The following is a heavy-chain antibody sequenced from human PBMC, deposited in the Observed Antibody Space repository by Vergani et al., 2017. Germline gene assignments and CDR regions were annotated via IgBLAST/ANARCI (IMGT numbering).Heavy chain of an antibody. V-gene: IGHV4-59*08. CDR3: ARHGYYHSVTGPNRYYYYCMDV. Sequence: QVQLHESGPGLVKPSETLSLPCTVSGGPLSSYYWSWVRQPSGKGLEWIGYIYYSGSTNYNPPLKSRVTISVDTSKNQFSLKLSSVTAADTAEYYCARHGYYHSVTGPNRYYYYCMDVWGKGTTVTVSS. CDR1: GGPLSSYY. J-gene: IGHJ6*03. CDR2: IYYSGST. D-gene: IGHD3-9*01.